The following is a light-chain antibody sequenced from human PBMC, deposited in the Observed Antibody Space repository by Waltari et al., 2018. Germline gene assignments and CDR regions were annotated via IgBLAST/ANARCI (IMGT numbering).Light chain of an antibody. CDR3: QQYHHWST. CDR1: QSIMTN. Sequence: EIVMTQSPATLPVSPGERGTLSCWASQSIMTNVAWYQQKPGQAPRLLIYDSSTRATDTPARFSGSGSVTDFTLTISSLQSEDFAVYYCQQYHHWSTFGGGTKVEI. V-gene: IGKV3-15*01. J-gene: IGKJ4*01. CDR2: DSS.